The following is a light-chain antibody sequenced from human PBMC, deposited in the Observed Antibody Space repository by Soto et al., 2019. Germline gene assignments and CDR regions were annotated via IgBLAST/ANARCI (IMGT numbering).Light chain of an antibody. CDR3: QQANSFPRT. CDR1: QGFSTW. CDR2: SAS. Sequence: DIQMTQSPSSVSASVGDRVTITCRASQGFSTWLAWYRRKPGRAPELLIYSASSLHSGVPSRFSGSGSGTDFTLPISSLQPEDFAPYYCQQANSFPRTFGGGTEVEIK. J-gene: IGKJ4*01. V-gene: IGKV1-12*01.